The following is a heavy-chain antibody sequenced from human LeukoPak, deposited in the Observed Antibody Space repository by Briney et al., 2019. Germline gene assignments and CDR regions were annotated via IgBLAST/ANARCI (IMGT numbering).Heavy chain of an antibody. CDR3: AKGERGWYVSVR. D-gene: IGHD6-19*01. J-gene: IGHJ4*02. CDR1: GFTFSDFD. CDR2: ISGSGGST. V-gene: IGHV3-23*01. Sequence: PGGSLRLSCATSGFTFSDFDMSWVRQAPGKGLEWVSAISGSGGSTYYADSVKGRFTISRDNSKNTLYLQMNSLRAEDTAVYYCAKGERGWYVSVRWGQGTLVTVSS.